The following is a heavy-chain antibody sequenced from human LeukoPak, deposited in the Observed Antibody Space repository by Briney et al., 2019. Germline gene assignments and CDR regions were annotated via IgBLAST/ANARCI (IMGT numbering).Heavy chain of an antibody. J-gene: IGHJ6*03. CDR1: GGSFSGYY. CDR2: INHSGST. Sequence: SETLSLTCAVYGGSFSGYYWSWIRQPPGKGLEWIGEINHSGSTNYNPSLKSRVTISVDTSKNQFSLKLSSVTAADMAVYYCARGKNKGYYNYYYYMDVWGKGTTVTVSS. CDR3: ARGKNKGYYNYYYYMDV. V-gene: IGHV4-34*01.